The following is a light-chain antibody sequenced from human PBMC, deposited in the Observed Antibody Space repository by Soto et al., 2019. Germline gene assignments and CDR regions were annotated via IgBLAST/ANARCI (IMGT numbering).Light chain of an antibody. V-gene: IGKV3-15*01. CDR1: QSVSTN. CDR2: GAS. J-gene: IGKJ1*01. Sequence: EIVMTQSPGTLSLSPGERATLSCRASQSVSTNLAWYQQIPGQAPRLLIYGASTRATGIPARFSGSGSGTEFTLAISSLQSVDFAVYYCQQNNDCPHTFGLGTKVEIK. CDR3: QQNNDCPHT.